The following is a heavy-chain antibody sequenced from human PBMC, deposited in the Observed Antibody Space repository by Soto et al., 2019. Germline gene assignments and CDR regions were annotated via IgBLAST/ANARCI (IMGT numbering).Heavy chain of an antibody. V-gene: IGHV3-21*01. Sequence: GGSLRLSCEASGFTFMSYSMNWVRQAPGRGLEWVSSINPGTTYTYYTDAVQGRFVVSRDNAKNSLSLEMNRLRPEDTAVYYCARARSGSYFWGTATNDFWGRGTLVTVSS. CDR1: GFTFMSYS. CDR3: ARARSGSYFWGTATNDF. J-gene: IGHJ4*02. CDR2: INPGTTYT. D-gene: IGHD3-10*01.